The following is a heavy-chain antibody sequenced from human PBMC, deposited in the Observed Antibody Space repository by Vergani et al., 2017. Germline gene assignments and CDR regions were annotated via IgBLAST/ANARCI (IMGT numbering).Heavy chain of an antibody. Sequence: VNLVGSGGGFVQPGGSRRLSCAASGFSFRTFSMFWVRQPPGKGLAWVSIISDNGGTTYYADSVKGRFTISRDNAKNSLFLEMNSLRFEDTAVYFCTKGSVYYHDSAGHGYDPYTGFDLWGQGTLVTVSS. CDR1: GFSFRTFS. J-gene: IGHJ3*01. D-gene: IGHD5-12*01. CDR2: ISDNGGTT. CDR3: TKGSVYYHDSAGHGYDPYTGFDL. V-gene: IGHV3-23*04.